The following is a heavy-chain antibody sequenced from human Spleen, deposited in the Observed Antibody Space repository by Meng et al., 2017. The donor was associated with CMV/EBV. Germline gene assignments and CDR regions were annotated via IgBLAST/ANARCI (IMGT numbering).Heavy chain of an antibody. D-gene: IGHD2-2*01. CDR3: ARKRPGANVVVPAAMGWFDP. J-gene: IGHJ5*02. CDR1: FSGYC. Sequence: FSGYCGCRSRRHPGKALERIGEINHSGSTNYNPSLTSRVPRSVDTSKIQFFLKLSPVTAADTAVYYWARKRPGANVVVPAAMGWFDPWGQGTLVTVSS. V-gene: IGHV4-34*01. CDR2: INHSGST.